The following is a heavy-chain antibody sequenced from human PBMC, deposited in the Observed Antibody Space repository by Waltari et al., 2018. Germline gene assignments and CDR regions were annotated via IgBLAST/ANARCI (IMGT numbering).Heavy chain of an antibody. CDR2: IYYSGST. J-gene: IGHJ2*01. CDR3: ARVGGERAYYYDLGWYFDL. D-gene: IGHD3-22*01. Sequence: QVQLQESGPGLVKPSETLSLTCTVSGGSISSYYWSWIRQPPGKGLEWIGYIYYSGSTNYNPSLKSRVTISVDTSKNQFSLKLSSVTAADTAVYYCARVGGERAYYYDLGWYFDLWGRGTLVTVSS. V-gene: IGHV4-59*01. CDR1: GGSISSYY.